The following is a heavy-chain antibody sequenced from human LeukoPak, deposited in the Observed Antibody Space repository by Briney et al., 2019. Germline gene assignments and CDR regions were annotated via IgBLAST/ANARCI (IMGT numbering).Heavy chain of an antibody. CDR3: AKVKDPYYYDSSGYPSYYFDS. J-gene: IGHJ4*02. V-gene: IGHV3-23*01. CDR1: GFTFSRYS. Sequence: PGGSLRLSCAASGFTFSRYSMSWVRQAPGKGLEWVSTIVDSGGSTYYADSVKGRFTISSDNSKNTLYLQMNSLRAEDTAVYYCAKVKDPYYYDSSGYPSYYFDSWGQGTLVTVSS. D-gene: IGHD3-22*01. CDR2: IVDSGGST.